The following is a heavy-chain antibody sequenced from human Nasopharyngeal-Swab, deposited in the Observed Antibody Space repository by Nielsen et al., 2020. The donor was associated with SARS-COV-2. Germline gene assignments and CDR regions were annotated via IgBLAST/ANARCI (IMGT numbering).Heavy chain of an antibody. V-gene: IGHV3-30*03. CDR1: GFTFSSFG. CDR2: IAHDASNE. J-gene: IGHJ4*02. Sequence: GESLKISCAASGFTFSSFGMHWVRQAPGKGPEWVAFIAHDASNEYYGDSVKGRFSISRDSSKNTLYLQMDSLRGGDTAVYYCARDAPAHYGAFYWGRGTLVTVSS. D-gene: IGHD4-17*01. CDR3: ARDAPAHYGAFY.